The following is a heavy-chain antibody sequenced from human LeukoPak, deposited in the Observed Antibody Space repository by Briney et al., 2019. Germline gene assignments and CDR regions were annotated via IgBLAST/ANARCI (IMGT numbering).Heavy chain of an antibody. CDR2: MNPNSGNT. Sequence: ASVKVSCKASGYTFTSYDINWVRQATGQGLEWMGWMNPNSGNTGYAQKFQGRVTMTRNTSISTAYMELSSLRSEDTAVYYCASGTYYYDSSGYYEWYYWGQGTLVTVSS. CDR1: GYTFTSYD. CDR3: ASGTYYYDSSGYYEWYY. V-gene: IGHV1-8*01. D-gene: IGHD3-22*01. J-gene: IGHJ4*02.